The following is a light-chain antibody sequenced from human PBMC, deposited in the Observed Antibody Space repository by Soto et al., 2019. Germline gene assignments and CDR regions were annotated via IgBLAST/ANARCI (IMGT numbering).Light chain of an antibody. J-gene: IGKJ1*01. Sequence: EIVMTQSPATLSVSPGERATLSCRASQSVSSNLAWYQQRPGQAPRLLIYGASTRATGIPARFSGSGSGTEFTLTISSLQSEDFAFYYCQQYNNWWTFGKGTKV. CDR3: QQYNNWWT. V-gene: IGKV3-15*01. CDR1: QSVSSN. CDR2: GAS.